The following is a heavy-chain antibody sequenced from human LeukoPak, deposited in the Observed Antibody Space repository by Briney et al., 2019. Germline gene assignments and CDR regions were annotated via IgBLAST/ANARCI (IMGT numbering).Heavy chain of an antibody. CDR1: GRSISSDTY. V-gene: IGHV4-4*02. CDR2: ISHSGRT. CDR3: AKDRLHSGYYPSFEY. J-gene: IGHJ4*02. D-gene: IGHD3-22*01. Sequence: SETLSLTCAVSGRSISSDTYWSWVRQPPGKGLEWIGEISHSGRTIYNPSLQTRITISVDKSKNQFALKLSSVTAADTAVYYCAKDRLHSGYYPSFEYWGQGTLVTVLS.